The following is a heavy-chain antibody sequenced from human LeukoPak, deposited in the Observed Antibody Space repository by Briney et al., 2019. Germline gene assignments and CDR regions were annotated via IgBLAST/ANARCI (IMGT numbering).Heavy chain of an antibody. CDR2: IYYSGSA. Sequence: SETLSLTCTVSGGSIISYYWSWLRQPPGKGLEWIGYIYYSGSANYNPSLKSRVTISVDTSKNQFSLKLNSVTAADTAVYYCARADYSSSWFIDYWGQGTLVTVSS. D-gene: IGHD6-13*01. CDR1: GGSIISYY. CDR3: ARADYSSSWFIDY. V-gene: IGHV4-59*01. J-gene: IGHJ4*02.